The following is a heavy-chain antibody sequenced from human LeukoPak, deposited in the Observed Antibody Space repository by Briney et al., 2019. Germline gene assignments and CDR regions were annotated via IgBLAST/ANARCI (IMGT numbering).Heavy chain of an antibody. D-gene: IGHD6-19*01. Sequence: GGSLRLSCAASGFTFSGSWMHWVRQAPGKGLEWISYIRSSGSDANYADSVRGRFTISRDNAKNSLYLQMNSLRAEDTAVYYCARAIAVTPWYFDLWGRGTLVTVSS. V-gene: IGHV3-11*03. J-gene: IGHJ2*01. CDR2: IRSSGSDA. CDR3: ARAIAVTPWYFDL. CDR1: GFTFSGSW.